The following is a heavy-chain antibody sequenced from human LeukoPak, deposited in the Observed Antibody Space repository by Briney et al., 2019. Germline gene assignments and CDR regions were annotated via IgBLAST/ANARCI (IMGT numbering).Heavy chain of an antibody. D-gene: IGHD4-11*01. CDR2: ISGNGDST. CDR1: GLTFISYA. V-gene: IGHV3-23*01. Sequence: PGGSLRLSCAASGLTFISYAMAWVRQAPGKGLEWVSSISGNGDSTYYADPVKGRFTISRDNSKNTLYLQMNSLRAEDTAVYYCAKIISVNPIDYWGQGTLVTVSS. J-gene: IGHJ4*02. CDR3: AKIISVNPIDY.